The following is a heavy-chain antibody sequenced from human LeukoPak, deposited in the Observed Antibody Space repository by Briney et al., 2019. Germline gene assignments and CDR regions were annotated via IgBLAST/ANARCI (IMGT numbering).Heavy chain of an antibody. V-gene: IGHV4-39*06. Sequence: SETLSLTCTASGGSISSSYYYWGWIRQPPGRGLEGFGSLYYSGSTYYHPSLKSRVTISVDTSKNTFPLQMSSVTAADTAVYYCAGGAGRGVEVDYWGQGTLVTVSS. CDR1: GGSISSSYYY. CDR2: LYYSGST. CDR3: AGGAGRGVEVDY. D-gene: IGHD3-10*01. J-gene: IGHJ4*02.